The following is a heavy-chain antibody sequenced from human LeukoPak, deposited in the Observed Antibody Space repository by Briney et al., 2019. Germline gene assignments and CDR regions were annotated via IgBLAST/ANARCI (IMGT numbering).Heavy chain of an antibody. CDR3: HPATETTGGFDY. D-gene: IGHD4-17*01. CDR2: ISGSGGST. V-gene: IGHV3-23*01. J-gene: IGHJ4*02. Sequence: GGSLRLSCAASGFTFSSYSMKWVRQARGRGLEWVSAISGSGGSTYYAACVKGRFTISRDNSKNTLYQQINSLRAEDTAVYYWHPATETTGGFDYWGQGTLVTVSS. CDR1: GFTFSSYS.